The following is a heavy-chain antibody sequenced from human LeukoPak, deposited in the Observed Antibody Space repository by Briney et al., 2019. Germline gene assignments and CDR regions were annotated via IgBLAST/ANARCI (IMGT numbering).Heavy chain of an antibody. D-gene: IGHD3-10*01. J-gene: IGHJ4*02. Sequence: GGSLRLSCGASGFTFSSYWMHWVRQAPGKGLEWVSTISGGGGSTYYADSVKGRFTISRDNSKNTLYLQMNSLRAEDTAVFYCAGGLGYWGQGTLVTVSS. V-gene: IGHV3-23*01. CDR3: AGGLGY. CDR2: ISGGGGST. CDR1: GFTFSSYW.